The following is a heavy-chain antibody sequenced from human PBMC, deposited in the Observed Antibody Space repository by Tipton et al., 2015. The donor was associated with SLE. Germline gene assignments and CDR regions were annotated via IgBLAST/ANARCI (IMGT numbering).Heavy chain of an antibody. Sequence: AVSGFSVSNNYMNWVRQAPGKGLEWVSSISSSSSYIYYADSVKGRFTISRDNSKNSLYLQMNSLRTEDTALYYCAKDKGEWELLPEGFDYWGQGTLVTVSS. D-gene: IGHD1-26*01. V-gene: IGHV3-21*04. CDR2: ISSSSSYI. CDR3: AKDKGEWELLPEGFDY. CDR1: GFSVSNNY. J-gene: IGHJ4*02.